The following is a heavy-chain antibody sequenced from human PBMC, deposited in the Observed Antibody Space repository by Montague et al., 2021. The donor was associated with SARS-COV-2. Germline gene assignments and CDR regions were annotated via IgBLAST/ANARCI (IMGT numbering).Heavy chain of an antibody. Sequence: SETLSLTCAVHGTSFSGYYWNWIRQPPGKGLEWIGEINHGGSTKYSPSLKSRLTISADTSKNQFSLKLTSVAAADTAVNYCARLRDGVVPSPILGVGPYYSYCYMDVWGRGTTVTVSS. CDR2: INHGGST. J-gene: IGHJ6*03. CDR1: GTSFSGYY. CDR3: ARLRDGVVPSPILGVGPYYSYCYMDV. D-gene: IGHD3-10*01. V-gene: IGHV4-34*01.